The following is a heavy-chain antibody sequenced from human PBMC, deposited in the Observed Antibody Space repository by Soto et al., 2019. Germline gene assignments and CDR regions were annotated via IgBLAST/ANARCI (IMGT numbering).Heavy chain of an antibody. V-gene: IGHV1-18*04. D-gene: IGHD6-6*01. Sequence: ASVKVSCKASGYTFTGYYMHWVRQAPGQGLEWMGWISGYNGNTNYAERLQGRVTMTTDTSTSTAYMELKSLRYDDTAVYYCAREGQLGYXGQGTPVTVSS. CDR3: AREGQLGY. CDR1: GYTFTGYY. CDR2: ISGYNGNT. J-gene: IGHJ4*02.